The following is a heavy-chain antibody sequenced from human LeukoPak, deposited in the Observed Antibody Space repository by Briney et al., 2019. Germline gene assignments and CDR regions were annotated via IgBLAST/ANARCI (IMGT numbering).Heavy chain of an antibody. D-gene: IGHD3-16*01. CDR1: GFTFSSYE. J-gene: IGHJ4*02. CDR2: ISSSGSTI. CDR3: ARGGIYSRTEPDY. V-gene: IGHV3-48*03. Sequence: GGSLRLSCAASGFTFSSYEMNWVRQAPGKGLEWVSYISSSGSTIYYADSVKGRFTISRDNAKNSLYLQMNSPRAEDTAVYYCARGGIYSRTEPDYWGQGTLVTVSS.